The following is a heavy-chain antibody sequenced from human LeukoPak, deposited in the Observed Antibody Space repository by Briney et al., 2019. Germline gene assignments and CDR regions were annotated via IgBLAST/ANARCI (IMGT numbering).Heavy chain of an antibody. CDR1: GYSFTSYW. Sequence: HGESLKISCKGSGYSFTSYWIAWVRQLPGKGLEWMGIMYPGDSDTRYSPSFQGQVTISADKSISTAYLQWGSLKASDTAMYYCARRSSGGKEFDYWGQGTLVTVSS. J-gene: IGHJ4*02. V-gene: IGHV5-51*01. D-gene: IGHD6-19*01. CDR3: ARRSSGGKEFDY. CDR2: MYPGDSDT.